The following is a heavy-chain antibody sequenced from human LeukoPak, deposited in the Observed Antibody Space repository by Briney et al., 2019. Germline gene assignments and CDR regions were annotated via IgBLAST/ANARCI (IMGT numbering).Heavy chain of an antibody. V-gene: IGHV4-4*09. J-gene: IGHJ4*02. Sequence: PSETLSLTCTVSGDSISDNYWSWIRQSPGKGLEWIGYIYTSGSTNYNPSLKSRVTISVDTSKNQFSLKLSSVTAADTAVYYCARGTESLDYWGQGTLVTVSS. CDR3: ARGTESLDY. CDR2: IYTSGST. D-gene: IGHD1-14*01. CDR1: GDSISDNY.